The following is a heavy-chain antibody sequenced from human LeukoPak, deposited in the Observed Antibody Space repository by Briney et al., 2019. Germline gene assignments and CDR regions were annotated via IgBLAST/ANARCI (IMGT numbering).Heavy chain of an antibody. D-gene: IGHD1-26*01. CDR2: MNPNSGNT. Sequence: ASVKVSCKASGYTFTSYDINWVRQATGQGLEWMGWMNPNSGNTDYAQKFQGRVTITRNTSISTAYMELSSLRSEDTAVYYCARGFWGGSYFDAFDIWGQGTMVTVSS. CDR1: GYTFTSYD. J-gene: IGHJ3*02. CDR3: ARGFWGGSYFDAFDI. V-gene: IGHV1-8*03.